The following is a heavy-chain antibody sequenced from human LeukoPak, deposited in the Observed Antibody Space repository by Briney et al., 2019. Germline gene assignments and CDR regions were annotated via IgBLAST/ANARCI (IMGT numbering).Heavy chain of an antibody. CDR2: IYTSGST. V-gene: IGHV4-61*02. CDR1: GGSISSGSYY. CDR3: ARGGDFWSGNAFDI. Sequence: PSETLSLTCTVSGGSISSGSYYWRWIRQPAGKGLEWIGRIYTSGSTNYNPSLKSRVTISVDTSKNQFSLKLSSVTAADTAVYYCARGGDFWSGNAFDIWGQGTMVTVSS. J-gene: IGHJ3*02. D-gene: IGHD3-3*01.